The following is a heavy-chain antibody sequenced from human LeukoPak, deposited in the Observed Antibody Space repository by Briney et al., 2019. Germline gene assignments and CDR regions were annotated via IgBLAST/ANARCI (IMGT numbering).Heavy chain of an antibody. V-gene: IGHV4-38-2*02. J-gene: IGHJ4*02. Sequence: SETLSLTCTVSGYSISSGYYWGWIRQPPGKGLEWIGSIYHSGSTYYNPSLKSRVTMSVDTSKNQFSLKLSSVTAADTAVYYCARAGFVGGFDYWGQGTLVTVSS. CDR2: IYHSGST. D-gene: IGHD3-10*01. CDR3: ARAGFVGGFDY. CDR1: GYSISSGYY.